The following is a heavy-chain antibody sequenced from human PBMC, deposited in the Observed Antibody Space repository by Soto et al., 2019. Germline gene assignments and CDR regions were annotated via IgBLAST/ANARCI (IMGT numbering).Heavy chain of an antibody. CDR3: ARDTGTYPYYFDY. J-gene: IGHJ4*02. V-gene: IGHV4-30-4*01. CDR2: IHHSGST. CDR1: GGSISSGENF. Sequence: SETLSLTCTVSGGSISSGENFWNWIRQSPGKGLEWIGYIHHSGSTYYNPSLKSRLTVSVDTSKNQISLKLNSVTAADTAVYYCARDTGTYPYYFDYWGQGTLVTVSS. D-gene: IGHD1-26*01.